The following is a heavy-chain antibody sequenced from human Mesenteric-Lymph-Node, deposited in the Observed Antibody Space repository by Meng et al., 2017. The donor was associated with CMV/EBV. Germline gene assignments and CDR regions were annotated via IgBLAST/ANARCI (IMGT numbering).Heavy chain of an antibody. D-gene: IGHD1-14*01. J-gene: IGHJ6*02. V-gene: IGHV1-69*05. CDR1: GDIFSDYA. CDR3: ARVTHTSDPPPPYYYYAMYV. CDR2: IIPIIGIA. Sequence: SVKVSCKASGDIFSDYAISWVRQAPGQGLEWMGGIIPIIGIAHYAQKFQGRVTITTDESTRTAYMELSSPRSEDTAVYYCARVTHTSDPPPPYYYYAMYVWGQGTTVTVSS.